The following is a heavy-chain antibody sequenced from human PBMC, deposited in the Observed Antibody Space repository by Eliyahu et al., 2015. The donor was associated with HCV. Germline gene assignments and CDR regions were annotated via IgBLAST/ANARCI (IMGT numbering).Heavy chain of an antibody. D-gene: IGHD3-16*01. CDR3: ALVGDYFDY. Sequence: EVQLVQSGAEVKKPGESLRIXXKGSGYSFTSYWITWVRQMPVPGMERVGKGDPSDSYTNYSPSFQGHVTISADKSISTAYLQWSSLKASDTAMYYCALVGDYFDYWGQGTLVTVSS. CDR2: GDPSDSYT. J-gene: IGHJ4*02. V-gene: IGHV5-10-1*03. CDR1: GYSFTSYW.